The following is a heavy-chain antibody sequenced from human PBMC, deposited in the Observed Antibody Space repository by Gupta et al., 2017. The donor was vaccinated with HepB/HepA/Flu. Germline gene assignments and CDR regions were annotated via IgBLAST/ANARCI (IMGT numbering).Heavy chain of an antibody. CDR2: ISYDGSNK. J-gene: IGHJ4*02. Sequence: QVQLVESGGGVVQPGRSLRLSCAASGFPFSSYGMHWVRQAPGKGLEWVAVISYDGSNKYYADSVKGRFTISRDKSKNTLYLQMNSRRAEDTAVYYCAKDWGLDYWGQGTLVTVSS. CDR3: AKDWGLDY. CDR1: GFPFSSYG. V-gene: IGHV3-30*18. D-gene: IGHD7-27*01.